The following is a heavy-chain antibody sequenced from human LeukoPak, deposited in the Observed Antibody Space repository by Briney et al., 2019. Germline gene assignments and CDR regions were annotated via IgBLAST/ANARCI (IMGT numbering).Heavy chain of an antibody. D-gene: IGHD2-15*01. J-gene: IGHJ3*02. CDR3: EREGHATDCSGGSCYSFYAFDI. CDR2: IIPILGIA. Sequence: GASVKVSCKASGGTFSSYTMSWVRQAPGQGLEWMGRIIPILGIANYAQKFQGRVTITADKSTNTAYSELSRLRSEDTAVYYCEREGHATDCSGGSCYSFYAFDIWGQGTMVTVSS. V-gene: IGHV1-69*04. CDR1: GGTFSSYT.